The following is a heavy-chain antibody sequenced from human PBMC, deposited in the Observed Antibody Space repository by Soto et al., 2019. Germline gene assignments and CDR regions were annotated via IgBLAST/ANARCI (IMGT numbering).Heavy chain of an antibody. Sequence: SETLSLTCTVSGGSTSSSLYQWVCIRQHPGKGLEWIGYIYYSGSTYYNPSLKSRVTISVDTSKNQFSLKLRSVTAADTAVYYCARDRNYDFWSGSFAYYGMDVWGQGTTVTVSS. CDR1: GGSTSSSLYQ. V-gene: IGHV4-31*03. CDR2: IYYSGST. J-gene: IGHJ6*02. CDR3: ARDRNYDFWSGSFAYYGMDV. D-gene: IGHD3-3*01.